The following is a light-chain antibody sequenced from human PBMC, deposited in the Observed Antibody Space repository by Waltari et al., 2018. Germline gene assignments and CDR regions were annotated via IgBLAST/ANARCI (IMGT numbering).Light chain of an antibody. CDR3: SAYISSSTLEL. V-gene: IGLV2-14*03. J-gene: IGLJ2*01. Sequence: QSAMTQPASVSGSPGQSLTTSSPGTSSDAGGDNYVSWYQQHTDKARKLIIFDVNNRPSGVSIRCSGSTSGNTASLTISGVQAEDESDYYCSAYISSSTLELFGGGYRLTVL. CDR2: DVN. CDR1: SSDAGGDNY.